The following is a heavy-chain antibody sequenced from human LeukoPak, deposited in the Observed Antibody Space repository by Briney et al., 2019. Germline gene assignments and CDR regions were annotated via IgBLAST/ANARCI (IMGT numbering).Heavy chain of an antibody. CDR3: ARERTDDSYDTSGYYEFDF. V-gene: IGHV1-46*01. CDR1: GYTFTSYY. Sequence: ASVKVSCKASGYTFTSYYMHWVRQAPGQGLEWMGIINPSGGSTSYAQKFQGRVTMTRDTSTSTAYMDLRSLRSDDTAVYFCARERTDDSYDTSGYYEFDFWGPGTLVTVSS. D-gene: IGHD3-22*01. J-gene: IGHJ4*02. CDR2: INPSGGST.